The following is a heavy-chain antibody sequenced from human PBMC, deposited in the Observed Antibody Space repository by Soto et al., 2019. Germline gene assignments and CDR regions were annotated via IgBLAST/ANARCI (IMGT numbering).Heavy chain of an antibody. CDR1: GYSFTSYW. D-gene: IGHD2-15*01. CDR3: ARAGYCSGGSCYSPNFDY. J-gene: IGHJ4*02. CDR2: IDPSDSYT. Sequence: GESLKISCKGSGYSFTSYWISWVRQMPGKGLEWMGRIDPSDSYTNYSPSFQGHVTISADKSISTAYMELSSLRSEDTAVYYCARAGYCSGGSCYSPNFDYWGQGTLVTVPQ. V-gene: IGHV5-10-1*01.